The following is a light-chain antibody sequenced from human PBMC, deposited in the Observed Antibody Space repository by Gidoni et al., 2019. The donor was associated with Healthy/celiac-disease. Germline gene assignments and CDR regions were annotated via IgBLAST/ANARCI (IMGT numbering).Light chain of an antibody. CDR3: QQSYSTPT. CDR1: QSISSY. CDR2: AAS. J-gene: IGKJ5*01. V-gene: IGKV1-39*01. Sequence: DIQMPQSPSSLSASVGDRVIITCRASQSISSYLNWYQQKPGKAPKLLIYAASSLQSGVPSRFSGSGSGTDFTLTISSLQPEDFATYYCQQSYSTPTFGQGTRLEIK.